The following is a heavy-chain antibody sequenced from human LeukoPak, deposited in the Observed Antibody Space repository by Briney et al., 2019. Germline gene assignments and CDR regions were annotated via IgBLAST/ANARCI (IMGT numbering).Heavy chain of an antibody. Sequence: PGGSLRLSCAASGFTFSNCAMSWVRQPPGKGLEWVSAVSDDGAKTWYADSVKGRFTISRDNSKNTLYLQMNSLRAEDTAVYYCAKDLYMRYSSSWYYFDYWGQGTLVTVSS. CDR2: VSDDGAKT. D-gene: IGHD6-13*01. CDR3: AKDLYMRYSSSWYYFDY. V-gene: IGHV3-23*01. J-gene: IGHJ4*02. CDR1: GFTFSNCA.